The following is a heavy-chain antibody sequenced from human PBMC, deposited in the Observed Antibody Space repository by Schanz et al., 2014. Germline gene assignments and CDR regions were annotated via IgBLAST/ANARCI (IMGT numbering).Heavy chain of an antibody. D-gene: IGHD3-16*01. J-gene: IGHJ5*02. CDR3: ARDALGGPHNWFDP. Sequence: QVQLEESGAGLVKPSGTLSLTCTVSGGSISSGGYYWSWIRQHPGKGLEWIGYISYSGTTYYNPSLKSRVTISVSTSKTQFSLKLSSVTAADTAVYYCARDALGGPHNWFDPWGQGTLVSVSS. V-gene: IGHV4-31*03. CDR1: GGSISSGGYY. CDR2: ISYSGTT.